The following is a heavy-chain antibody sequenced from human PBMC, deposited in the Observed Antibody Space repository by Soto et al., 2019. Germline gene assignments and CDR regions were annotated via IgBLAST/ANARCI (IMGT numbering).Heavy chain of an antibody. J-gene: IGHJ4*02. CDR1: GGCFSGYY. CDR2: INHSGST. CDR3: ARGGDIVVVVADGYYFDY. Sequence: PSETLSLTCAVYGGCFSGYYWSWIRQPPGKGLEWIGEINHSGSTNYNPSLKSRVTISVDTSKNQFSLKLSSVTAADTAVYYCARGGDIVVVVADGYYFDYWGQGTLVTVSS. D-gene: IGHD2-15*01. V-gene: IGHV4-34*01.